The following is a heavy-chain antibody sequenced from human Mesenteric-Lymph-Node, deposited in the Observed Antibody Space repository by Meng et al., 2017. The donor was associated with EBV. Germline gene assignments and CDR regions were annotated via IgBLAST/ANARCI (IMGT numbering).Heavy chain of an antibody. D-gene: IGHD6-13*01. J-gene: IGHJ4*02. CDR2: INPSGGT. CDR3: ARSTRGYSSSWFDY. CDR1: GGSFSGSF. V-gene: IGHV4-34*02. Sequence: QVQLQQWGAGLLKPSETLALTCAFYGGSFSGSFWSWIRQPPGKGLEWIGEINPSGGTNYSPSLKSRVTISLDTSKNQFSLKLSSVTAADTAVYYCARSTRGYSSSWFDYWSQGTLVTVSS.